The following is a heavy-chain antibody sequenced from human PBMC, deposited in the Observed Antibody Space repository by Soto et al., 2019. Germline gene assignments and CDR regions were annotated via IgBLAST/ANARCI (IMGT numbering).Heavy chain of an antibody. CDR3: ARERGSSFY. V-gene: IGHV3-23*01. CDR2: VSDSGRTT. CDR1: GFTFSNYA. J-gene: IGHJ4*02. D-gene: IGHD6-19*01. Sequence: GGSLRLSCAASGFTFSNYAMTWVRQAPGKGLEWVSGVSDSGRTTYYADSVKGRSTIYRDNSKNTLYLQMNSLRAEDTAVYYCARERGSSFYWGQGTLVTVSS.